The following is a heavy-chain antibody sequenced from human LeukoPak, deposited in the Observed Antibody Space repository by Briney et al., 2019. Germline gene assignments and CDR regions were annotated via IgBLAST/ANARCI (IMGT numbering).Heavy chain of an antibody. CDR2: INPSGGST. CDR1: GYTFTSYY. CDR3: ARGLELWFGEAGVGWFDP. J-gene: IGHJ5*02. Sequence: ASVTVSCKASGYTFTSYYMHWVRQAPGQGLEWMGIINPSGGSTSYAQKFQGRVTMTRDMSTSTVYMELSSLRSEDTAVYYCARGLELWFGEAGVGWFDPWGQGTLVTVSS. V-gene: IGHV1-46*01. D-gene: IGHD3-10*01.